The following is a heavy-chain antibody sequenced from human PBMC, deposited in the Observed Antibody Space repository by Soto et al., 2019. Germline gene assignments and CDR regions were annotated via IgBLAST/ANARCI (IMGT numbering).Heavy chain of an antibody. V-gene: IGHV3-73*01. CDR2: IRSKSDGYAT. D-gene: IGHD7-27*01. CDR1: GFTFSGYS. CDR3: TRRTVDHYYYAMDV. J-gene: IGHJ6*02. Sequence: ESLRLSCAASGFTFSGYSMHWVRQAPGKGLEWVGRIRSKSDGYATTYAASVKGRFTISRDDSDNTAYLQMNSLKTEDSAVYYCTRRTVDHYYYAMDVWGQGTAVIVSS.